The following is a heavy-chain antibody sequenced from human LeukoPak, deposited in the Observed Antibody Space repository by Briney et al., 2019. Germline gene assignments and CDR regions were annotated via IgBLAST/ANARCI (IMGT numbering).Heavy chain of an antibody. D-gene: IGHD6-19*01. CDR2: MYHNGST. V-gene: IGHV4-39*07. J-gene: IGHJ4*02. Sequence: PSETLSLTCTVSGGSLSSISYYWGWLRQPPGKGLEWIGSMYHNGSTYYNPSLKSRVTISVDTSKNQFSLKLSSVTAADTAVYYCARDYPVAGIDYWGQGALVTVSS. CDR1: GGSLSSISYY. CDR3: ARDYPVAGIDY.